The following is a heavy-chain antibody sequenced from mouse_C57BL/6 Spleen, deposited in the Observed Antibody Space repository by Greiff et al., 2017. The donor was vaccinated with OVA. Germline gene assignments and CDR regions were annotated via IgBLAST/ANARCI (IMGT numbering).Heavy chain of an antibody. CDR1: GYSITSGYY. J-gene: IGHJ2*01. V-gene: IGHV3-6*01. CDR2: ISYDGSN. Sequence: EVKLMESGPGLVKPSQSLSLTCSVTGYSITSGYYWNWIRQFPGNKLEWMGYISYDGSNNYNPSLKNRISITRDTSKNQFFLKLNSVTTEDTATYYCARGSLLRPYFDYWGQGTTLTVSS. D-gene: IGHD1-2*01. CDR3: ARGSLLRPYFDY.